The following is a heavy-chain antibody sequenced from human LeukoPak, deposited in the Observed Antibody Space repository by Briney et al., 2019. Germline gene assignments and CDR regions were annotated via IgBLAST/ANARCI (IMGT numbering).Heavy chain of an antibody. Sequence: SETLSLTCTVSGGSISSYYWSWIRQPPGKGLEWIGYIYYSGSTNYNPSLKSRVTISVDTSKNQFSLKLSSVTAADTAVYYCARASPGVINRKGYFDYWGQGTLVTVSS. D-gene: IGHD3-10*01. CDR2: IYYSGST. CDR1: GGSISSYY. CDR3: ARASPGVINRKGYFDY. J-gene: IGHJ4*02. V-gene: IGHV4-59*01.